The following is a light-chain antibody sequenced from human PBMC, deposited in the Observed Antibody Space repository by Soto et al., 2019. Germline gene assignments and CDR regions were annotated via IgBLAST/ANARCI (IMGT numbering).Light chain of an antibody. CDR3: SSRIGGTSVV. V-gene: IGLV2-8*01. CDR1: SSDLGDFNY. CDR2: EVT. Sequence: QSALTQPPSASGSPGQSVTISCTGTSSDLGDFNYVSWYQQHPGQVPKLMIYEVTKRPSGVPDRFSGSESGNTASLTVSGLQAEDEADYYCSSRIGGTSVVFGGGTKVTVL. J-gene: IGLJ2*01.